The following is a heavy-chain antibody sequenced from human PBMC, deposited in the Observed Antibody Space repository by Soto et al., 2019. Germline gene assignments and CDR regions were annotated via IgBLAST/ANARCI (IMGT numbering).Heavy chain of an antibody. J-gene: IGHJ5*02. CDR2: INPSGGST. CDR3: ARDLFGPPEGYCSGGSCPRGNTENWFDP. CDR1: GYTFTSYY. D-gene: IGHD2-15*01. V-gene: IGHV1-46*01. Sequence: QVQLVQSGAEVKKPGASVKVSCKASGYTFTSYYMHWVRQAPGQGLEWMGIINPSGGSTSYAQKFQGRVTMTRDTSTSTVYMELSSLRSEDTAVYYCARDLFGPPEGYCSGGSCPRGNTENWFDPWGQGTLVTVSS.